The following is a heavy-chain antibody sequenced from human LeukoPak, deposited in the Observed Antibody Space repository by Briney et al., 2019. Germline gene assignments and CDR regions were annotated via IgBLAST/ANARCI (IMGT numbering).Heavy chain of an antibody. D-gene: IGHD3-10*01. J-gene: IGHJ5*02. CDR1: GYTFTSYG. V-gene: IGHV1-18*01. Sequence: ASVKVSCKASGYTFTSYGISWVRQAPGQGLEWMGWISAYHGNTNYAQKLQGRVTMTTDTSTSTAYMELRSLRSDDTAVYYCARVSITMVRGVIIGIWFDPWGQGALVTVSS. CDR2: ISAYHGNT. CDR3: ARVSITMVRGVIIGIWFDP.